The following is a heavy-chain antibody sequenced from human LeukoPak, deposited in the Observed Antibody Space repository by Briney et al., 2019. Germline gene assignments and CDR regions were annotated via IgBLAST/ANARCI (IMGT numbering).Heavy chain of an antibody. J-gene: IGHJ4*02. V-gene: IGHV3-64*01. CDR1: GFTFSSYA. CDR2: ISSNGGST. Sequence: GGSLGLSCAASGFTFSSYAMHWVRQAPGKGLEYVSAISSNGGSTYYANSVKGRFTISRDNSKNTLYLQMGSLRAEDMAVYYCAREVDHSFDYWGQGTLVTVS. CDR3: AREVDHSFDY.